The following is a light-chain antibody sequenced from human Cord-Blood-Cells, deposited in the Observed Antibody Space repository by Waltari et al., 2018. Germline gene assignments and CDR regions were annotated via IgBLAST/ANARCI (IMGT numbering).Light chain of an antibody. J-gene: IGKJ2*03. Sequence: DIQMTQSPSSLSASVGDRVTIPCRASQSISSYLNWYQQKPGKAPKLLIYAASSLQSGVPSRFSGRGSGTDFTLTISSLQPEDFATYYCQQSYSTPYRFGQGTKLEIK. CDR3: QQSYSTPYR. CDR2: AAS. V-gene: IGKV1-39*01. CDR1: QSISSY.